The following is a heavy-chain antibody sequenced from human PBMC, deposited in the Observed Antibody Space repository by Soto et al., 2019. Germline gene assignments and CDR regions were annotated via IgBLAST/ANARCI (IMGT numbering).Heavy chain of an antibody. CDR1: GGTFSSYT. CDR3: ARGNVRTLACGDAFDY. Sequence: QVQLVQSGAEVKKPGSSVKVSCKASGGTFSSYTISWVRQAPGQGLEWMGRIIPILGIANYAQKFQGRVTITADKSKSTAYMELSSQRADEAAVYYGARGNVRTLACGDAFDYWGQGTMVTVSS. V-gene: IGHV1-69*02. J-gene: IGHJ3*01. D-gene: IGHD2-21*01. CDR2: IIPILGIA.